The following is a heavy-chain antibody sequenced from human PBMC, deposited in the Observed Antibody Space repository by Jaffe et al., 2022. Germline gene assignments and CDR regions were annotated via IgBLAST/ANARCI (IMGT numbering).Heavy chain of an antibody. CDR1: GGSISSYY. CDR3: ARVGGSGSYSVYYYYMDV. D-gene: IGHD3-10*01. CDR2: IYYSGST. V-gene: IGHV4-59*01. J-gene: IGHJ6*03. Sequence: QVQLQESGPGLVKPSETLSLTCTVSGGSISSYYWSWIRQPPGKGLEWIGYIYYSGSTNYNPSLKSRVTISVDTSKNQFSLKLSSVTAADTAVYYCARVGGSGSYSVYYYYMDVWGKGTTVTVSS.